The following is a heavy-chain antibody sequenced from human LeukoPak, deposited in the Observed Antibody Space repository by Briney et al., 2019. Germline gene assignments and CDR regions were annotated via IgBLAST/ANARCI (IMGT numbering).Heavy chain of an antibody. J-gene: IGHJ3*02. Sequence: GGSLRLSCAASGFTFSNYAMSWVRQAPGEGLGWVSAISPSGETTYYADSVKDRFTISRDNSKNTLYLQMNSLRAEDTAVYYCAKATSGSYLVGAFDIWGQGTMVTVSS. V-gene: IGHV3-23*01. D-gene: IGHD1-26*01. CDR3: AKATSGSYLVGAFDI. CDR2: ISPSGETT. CDR1: GFTFSNYA.